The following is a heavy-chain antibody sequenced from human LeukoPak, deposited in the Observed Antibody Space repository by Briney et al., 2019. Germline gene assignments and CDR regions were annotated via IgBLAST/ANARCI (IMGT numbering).Heavy chain of an antibody. V-gene: IGHV3-33*01. Sequence: GRSLRLSCAASGFTFSSYGMHWVRQAPGKGLEWVAVIWYDGSNKYYADSVKGRFTISRDNSKNSLYLQMNSLRAEDTAVYYCASAPDYGYYYMDVWGKGTTVTVSS. CDR3: ASAPDYGYYYMDV. CDR2: IWYDGSNK. J-gene: IGHJ6*03. CDR1: GFTFSSYG.